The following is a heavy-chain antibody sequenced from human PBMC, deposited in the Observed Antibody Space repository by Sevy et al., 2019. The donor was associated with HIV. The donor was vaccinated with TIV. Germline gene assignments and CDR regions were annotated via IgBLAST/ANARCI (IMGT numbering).Heavy chain of an antibody. CDR3: ARGKHVSGYYGSFDY. Sequence: GGSLRLSCAASGLTVSDNFMSWVRQAPGKGLEWVSVIYIGGTTYYADSVKGRFTISRDNSKNTIYLQMNGLRAEDTAVYYCARGKHVSGYYGSFDYWGQGALVNVSS. V-gene: IGHV3-53*01. CDR1: GLTVSDNF. D-gene: IGHD3-22*01. CDR2: IYIGGTT. J-gene: IGHJ4*02.